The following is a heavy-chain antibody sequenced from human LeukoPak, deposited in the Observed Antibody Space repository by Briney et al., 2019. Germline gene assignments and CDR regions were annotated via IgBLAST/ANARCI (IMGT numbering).Heavy chain of an antibody. CDR3: ARDSSGPAF. V-gene: IGHV3-53*01. Sequence: GGSLRLSCAASGFTVSNNYMSWVCQAPGKGLEWVSVIFNTGDTFYSDSVKGRFTVSRDYSKNTLYLQMNNLRVDDTAMYYCARDSSGPAFWGQGTLVTVSS. J-gene: IGHJ4*02. CDR1: GFTVSNNY. CDR2: IFNTGDT. D-gene: IGHD6-19*01.